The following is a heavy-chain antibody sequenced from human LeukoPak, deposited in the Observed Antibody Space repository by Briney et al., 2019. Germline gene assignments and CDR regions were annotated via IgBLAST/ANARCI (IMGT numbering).Heavy chain of an antibody. CDR1: GFTFSSYG. J-gene: IGHJ6*04. CDR3: AKDRIGDSMDV. V-gene: IGHV3-30*18. D-gene: IGHD1-26*01. CDR2: ISYDGSNK. Sequence: PGRSLRLSCAASGFTFSSYGMHWVRQAPGKGLEWVAVISYDGSNKYYADSVKGRFTISRDNSKNTLYLQMNSLRAEDTAVYYCAKDRIGDSMDVWGKGTTVTVSS.